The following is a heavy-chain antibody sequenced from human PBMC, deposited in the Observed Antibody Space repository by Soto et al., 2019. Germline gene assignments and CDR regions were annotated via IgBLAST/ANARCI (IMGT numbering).Heavy chain of an antibody. CDR3: ARHKDEQADIFGMDV. CDR2: IYPGDSDT. V-gene: IGHV5-51*01. Sequence: GESLKISCKGSGYSFTSYWIGWVRQMPGKGLEWMGIIYPGDSDTRYSPSFQGQVTISADKSISTAYLQWSSLKASDTAMYYCARHKDEQADIFGMDVWGQGTTVTVSS. J-gene: IGHJ6*02. D-gene: IGHD3-9*01. CDR1: GYSFTSYW.